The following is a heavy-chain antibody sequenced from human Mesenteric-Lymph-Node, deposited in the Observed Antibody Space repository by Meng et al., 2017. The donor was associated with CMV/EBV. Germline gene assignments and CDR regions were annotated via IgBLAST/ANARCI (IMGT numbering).Heavy chain of an antibody. CDR3: AKGGNWFRDWFDP. D-gene: IGHD3-10*01. J-gene: IGHJ5*02. CDR2: IRHDGTKK. V-gene: IGHV3-30*02. CDR1: GFTFSSYA. Sequence: GESLKISCAASGFTFSSYAMHLVRQAPGKGLEWVAFIRHDGTKKYYVDSVKGRFTISRDNYRTTLYLQMDSLRTDDKALYYCAKGGNWFRDWFDPWGQGTLVTVSS.